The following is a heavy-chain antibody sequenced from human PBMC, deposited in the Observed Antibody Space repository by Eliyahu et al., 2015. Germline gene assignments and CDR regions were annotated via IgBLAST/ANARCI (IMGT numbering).Heavy chain of an antibody. CDR2: INPDGSES. CDR1: EXTFXNYW. D-gene: IGHD2-15*01. V-gene: IGHV3-7*01. J-gene: IGHJ4*02. Sequence: EVQLVESGGGLVQPGGSLRLSCXVSEXTFXNYWMGWLRHAPGKGLGWVANINPDGSESYYVDSVKGRFTFSRDNAKNSLYLQMNSLRAEDTAMYYCAKVSCGGGTCYDYWGQGTLVTVSS. CDR3: AKVSCGGGTCYDY.